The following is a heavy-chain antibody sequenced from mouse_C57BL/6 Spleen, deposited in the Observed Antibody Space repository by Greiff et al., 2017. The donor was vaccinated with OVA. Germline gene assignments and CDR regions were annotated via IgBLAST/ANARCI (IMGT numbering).Heavy chain of an antibody. D-gene: IGHD3-2*02. CDR2: IRNKANGYTT. CDR1: GFTFTDYY. Sequence: EVKVVESGGGLVQPGGSLSLSCAASGFTFTDYYMSWVRQPPGKALEWLGFIRNKANGYTTEYSASVKGRFTISRDNSQSILYLQMNALRAEDSATYYCARYRGSSGYGFAYWGQGTLVTVSA. J-gene: IGHJ3*01. CDR3: ARYRGSSGYGFAY. V-gene: IGHV7-3*01.